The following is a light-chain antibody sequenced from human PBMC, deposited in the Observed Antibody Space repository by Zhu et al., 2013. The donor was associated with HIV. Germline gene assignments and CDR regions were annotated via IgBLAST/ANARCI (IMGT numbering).Light chain of an antibody. CDR1: RSNVGGYT. CDR2: DVS. V-gene: IGLV1-44*01. CDR3: WSRAGDFFWV. J-gene: IGLJ3*02. Sequence: QSVLTQPPSASGTPGHRVTISCSGSRSNVGGYTVNWFQQHPDKAPKLMIYDVSVRPSGVPDRFSGSKSGNTASLTISRLQAEDEADYYCWSRAGDFFWVFGEGTKLTVL.